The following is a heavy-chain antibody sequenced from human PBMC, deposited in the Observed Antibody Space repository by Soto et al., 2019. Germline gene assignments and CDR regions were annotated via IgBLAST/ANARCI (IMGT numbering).Heavy chain of an antibody. CDR3: ARSSGYYLIDDY. D-gene: IGHD3-22*01. CDR2: INAGNGNT. CDR1: GYTFTSYA. Sequence: QVQLVQSGAEEKKPGPSVKVSWKASGYTFTSYAMHWVRQAPGQRLEWMGWINAGNGNTTYSQKFQGRVTITRDTPASTAYMEPSSLRSEDTAVYYCARSSGYYLIDDYWGQGTLVTVSS. V-gene: IGHV1-3*05. J-gene: IGHJ4*02.